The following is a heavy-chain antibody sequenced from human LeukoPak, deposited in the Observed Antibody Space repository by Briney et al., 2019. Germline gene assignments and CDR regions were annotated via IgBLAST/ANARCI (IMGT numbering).Heavy chain of an antibody. CDR3: ARVLVGATAFDY. J-gene: IGHJ4*02. CDR2: ISSSSSYI. Sequence: GGSVRLSCAASGFSFSSYSMNWVRQAPGKGLEWVSSISSSSSYIYYADSVKGRFTISRDNAKNSLYLQMNSLRAEDTAVYYCARVLVGATAFDYWGQGTLVTVSS. D-gene: IGHD1-26*01. CDR1: GFSFSSYS. V-gene: IGHV3-21*01.